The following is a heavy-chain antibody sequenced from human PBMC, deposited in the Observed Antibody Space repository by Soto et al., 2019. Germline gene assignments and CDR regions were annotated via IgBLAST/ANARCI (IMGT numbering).Heavy chain of an antibody. J-gene: IGHJ4*02. Sequence: GGSLRLSCGASGFIFSNAWMSWVRQAPGKGLEWVGRIKSKTDGGTTDYAAPVKGRFTVSRDDSKNTLYLQMNSLKIEDTAVYYCNTDDPINKYWGQGTLVTVSS. V-gene: IGHV3-15*01. CDR3: NTDDPINKY. CDR1: GFIFSNAW. CDR2: IKSKTDGGTT.